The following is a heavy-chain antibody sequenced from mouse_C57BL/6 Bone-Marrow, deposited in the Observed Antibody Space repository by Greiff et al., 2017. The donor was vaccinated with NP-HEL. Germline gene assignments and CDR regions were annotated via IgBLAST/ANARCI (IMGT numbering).Heavy chain of an antibody. CDR3: ARESNYVNYAMDY. Sequence: EVKVVESGPELVKPGASVKISCKASGYSFTGYYMHWVKQSHGNILDWIGFIYPYNGVSSYNHNFKGKAPLTVAKSSSTAYMELRSLTSEDSAVYYCARESNYVNYAMDYWGQGTSVTVSS. CDR1: GYSFTGYY. V-gene: IGHV1-31*01. J-gene: IGHJ4*01. CDR2: IYPYNGVS. D-gene: IGHD2-5*01.